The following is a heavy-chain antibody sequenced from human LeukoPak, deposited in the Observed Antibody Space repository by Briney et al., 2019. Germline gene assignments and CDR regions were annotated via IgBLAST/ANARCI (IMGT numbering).Heavy chain of an antibody. CDR1: GFTFSNYW. CDR3: ARQGDDY. V-gene: IGHV3-7*01. D-gene: IGHD3-16*01. J-gene: IGHJ4*01. Sequence: GGSLRLSCVPSGFTFSNYWMGWVRHAPGKGLECVANIKEDGSEKYYVDSVKGRFTISRDNAKNSLYLQMNSLRAEDTAVYYCARQGDDYWGHGTLVTVSS. CDR2: IKEDGSEK.